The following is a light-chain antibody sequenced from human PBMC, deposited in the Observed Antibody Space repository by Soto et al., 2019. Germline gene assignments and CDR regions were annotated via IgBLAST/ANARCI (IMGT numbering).Light chain of an antibody. J-gene: IGKJ1*01. CDR3: QQFSSTPSWT. CDR1: QSVSRSD. V-gene: IGKV3-20*01. CDR2: GAS. Sequence: EIVLTQSPGTLSLSPWERATLSCRASQSVSRSDLASYQQKPGQAPRLLLNGASSRATGIPDRLSGSGSGTNYTITISRMEPEDFAVYYCQQFSSTPSWTFGQGTKVDIK.